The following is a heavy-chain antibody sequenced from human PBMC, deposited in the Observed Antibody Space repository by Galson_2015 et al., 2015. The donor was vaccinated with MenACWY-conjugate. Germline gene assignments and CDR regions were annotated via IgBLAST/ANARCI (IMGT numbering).Heavy chain of an antibody. CDR1: GFTVSRYW. J-gene: IGHJ1*01. CDR3: ARVDYNANGNVY. V-gene: IGHV3-7*03. D-gene: IGHD4-11*01. Sequence: SLRLSCAASGFTVSRYWMTWVRQAPGKGLEWVANINQDGSDKSYVDSVKGRFAISKDNAKNSMFLQMNRQTAEDTTVYYCARVDYNANGNVYWGQGTLVTVSS. CDR2: INQDGSDK.